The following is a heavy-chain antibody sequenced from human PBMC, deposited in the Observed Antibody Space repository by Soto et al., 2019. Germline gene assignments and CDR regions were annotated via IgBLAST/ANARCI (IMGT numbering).Heavy chain of an antibody. J-gene: IGHJ5*02. CDR2: ISSSSSTI. CDR1: GFTFSSYS. CDR3: ARHPERIAQIGWFDP. V-gene: IGHV3-48*01. Sequence: HPGGSLRLSCAASGFTFSSYSTNWVRQAPGKGLEWVSYISSSSSTIYYADSVKGRFTISRDNAKNSLYLQMNSLRAEDTAVYYCARHPERIAQIGWFDPWGQGTLVTVSS. D-gene: IGHD6-13*01.